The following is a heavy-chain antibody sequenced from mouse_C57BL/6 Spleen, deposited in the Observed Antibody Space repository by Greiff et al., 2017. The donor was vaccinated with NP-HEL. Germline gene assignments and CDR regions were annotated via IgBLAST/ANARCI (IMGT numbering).Heavy chain of an antibody. CDR3: ARHYDYRHYYAMDY. CDR2: IDPSDSET. J-gene: IGHJ4*01. D-gene: IGHD2-4*01. CDR1: GYTFTSYW. Sequence: QVQLQQPGAELVRPGSSVKLSCKASGYTFTSYWMHWVKQRPIQGLEWIGNIDPSDSETHYNQKFKDKATLTVDKSSSTAYMQLSSLTSEDSAVYYCARHYDYRHYYAMDYWGQGTSVTVSS. V-gene: IGHV1-52*01.